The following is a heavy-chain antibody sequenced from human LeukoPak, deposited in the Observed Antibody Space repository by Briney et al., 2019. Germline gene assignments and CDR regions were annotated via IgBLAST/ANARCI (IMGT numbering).Heavy chain of an antibody. CDR1: GYSISSGYY. D-gene: IGHD3-22*01. Sequence: SETLSLTCTVSGYSISSGYYWGWIRQPPGKGLEWIGSIYHSGSTYYNPSLKSRVTISVDTSKNQFSLKLSSVTAADTAVYFCARARLDLPDAFDIWGLGTMVTVSS. V-gene: IGHV4-38-2*02. CDR2: IYHSGST. J-gene: IGHJ3*02. CDR3: ARARLDLPDAFDI.